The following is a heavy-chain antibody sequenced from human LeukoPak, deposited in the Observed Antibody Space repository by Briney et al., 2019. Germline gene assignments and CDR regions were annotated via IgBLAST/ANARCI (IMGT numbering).Heavy chain of an antibody. J-gene: IGHJ3*02. V-gene: IGHV1-18*01. D-gene: IGHD6-19*01. Sequence: ASVKVSCKASGYTFTNYGISWVRQAPGQGLERMGRISTYNGNSNYAQKLQDRVTMTTDTPSTTAYMDLRSLRSDDTAVYYCARAGGWAREDYKGDAFDIWGQGTMVTVSS. CDR3: ARAGGWAREDYKGDAFDI. CDR1: GYTFTNYG. CDR2: ISTYNGNS.